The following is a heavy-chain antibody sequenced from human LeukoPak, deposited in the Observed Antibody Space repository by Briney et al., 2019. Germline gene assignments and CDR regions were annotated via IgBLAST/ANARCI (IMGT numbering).Heavy chain of an antibody. V-gene: IGHV4-59*01. CDR3: ARAATVTTFMVWAFDY. CDR2: VYDSGST. CDR1: GGSISNYN. Sequence: PSETLSLTCSVSGGSISNYNWNWIRQPPGKGLEWIGYVYDSGSTNYNPSLKSRVTISVDTSRNQFSLNLTSVTAADTAVYFCARAATVTTFMVWAFDYWGQGNLVTVSS. J-gene: IGHJ4*02. D-gene: IGHD4-17*01.